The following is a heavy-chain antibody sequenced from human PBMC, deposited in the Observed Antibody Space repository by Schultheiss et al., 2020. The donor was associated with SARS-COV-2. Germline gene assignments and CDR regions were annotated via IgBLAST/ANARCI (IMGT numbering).Heavy chain of an antibody. D-gene: IGHD3-10*01. Sequence: GGSLRLSCAASGFTFSSYAMHWVRQAPGKGLVWVSRINSDGSSTSYADSVKGRFTISRDNSKNTLYLQMNSLRAEDTAVYYCASPPAGIDYWGQGTLVTVSS. CDR2: INSDGSST. CDR3: ASPPAGIDY. V-gene: IGHV3-74*01. J-gene: IGHJ4*02. CDR1: GFTFSSYA.